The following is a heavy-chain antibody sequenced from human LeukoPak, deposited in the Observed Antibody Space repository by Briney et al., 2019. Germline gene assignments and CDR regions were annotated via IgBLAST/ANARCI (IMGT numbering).Heavy chain of an antibody. J-gene: IGHJ6*03. CDR2: ISYDGSNK. D-gene: IGHD2-21*02. CDR3: ARGGVTGSYYYYMDV. CDR1: GFTFSSYA. V-gene: IGHV3-30*04. Sequence: GGSLRLPCAASGFTFSSYAMHWVRQAPGKGLEWVAVISYDGSNKYYADSVKGRFTISRDNSKNTLYLQMNSLRAEDTAVYYCARGGVTGSYYYYMDVWGKGTTVTVSS.